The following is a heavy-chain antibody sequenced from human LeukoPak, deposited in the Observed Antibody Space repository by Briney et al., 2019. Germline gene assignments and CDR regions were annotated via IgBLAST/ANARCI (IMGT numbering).Heavy chain of an antibody. CDR1: GGSISSGNYY. CDR2: TYYSGST. J-gene: IGHJ5*02. CDR3: ARGPKNSGSSFDP. Sequence: SQTLSLTCSVSGGSISSGNYYWTWIRQPPEKGLEWIGYTYYSGSTYYNPSLKSRINKSVDTSKNQFSLKLSSVTAADTAVYYCARGPKNSGSSFDPWGQGTLVTVSS. V-gene: IGHV4-30-4*08. D-gene: IGHD1-7*01.